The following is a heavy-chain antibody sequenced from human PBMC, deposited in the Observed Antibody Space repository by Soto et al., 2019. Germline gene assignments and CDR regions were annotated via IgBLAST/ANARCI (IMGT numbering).Heavy chain of an antibody. CDR1: GYTFTGYY. Sequence: ASVKVSCKASGYTFTGYYMHWVRQAPGQGLEWMGWINPNSGGTNYAQKFQGWVTMTRDTSISTAYMELSRLRSDDTAVYYCARDRRRQGRNGWYYCYGMDVWGQGTTVTVSS. V-gene: IGHV1-2*04. CDR2: INPNSGGT. J-gene: IGHJ6*02. D-gene: IGHD3-3*01. CDR3: ARDRRRQGRNGWYYCYGMDV.